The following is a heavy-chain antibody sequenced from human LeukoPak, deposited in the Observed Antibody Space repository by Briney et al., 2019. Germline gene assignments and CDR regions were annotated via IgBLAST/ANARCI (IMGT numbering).Heavy chain of an antibody. V-gene: IGHV4-34*01. J-gene: IGHJ4*02. CDR1: GXXFSGXX. CDR3: ARGVDYYGV. CDR2: INHSGGT. D-gene: IGHD3-10*01. Sequence: VYGXXFSGXXXXXXXXXXXKGLEWIGEINHSGGTNYNPSLKSRVTISVDTSKKQFSLKLSSVTAADTAVYYCARGVDYYGVWGQGTLVTVSS.